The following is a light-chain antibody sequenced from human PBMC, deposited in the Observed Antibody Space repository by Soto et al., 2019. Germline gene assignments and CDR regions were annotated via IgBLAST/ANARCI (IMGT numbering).Light chain of an antibody. CDR2: GAS. CDR1: QIVSSSY. V-gene: IGKV3-20*01. Sequence: EIVLTQSPGTLSLSPGERATLSCRASQIVSSSYLAWYQQKPGQAPRLLHYGASSRATGIPDKFSGSGSGTDFTLTISRLEPEDFAVYYCQQYDISPLTFGGGTKGEIK. J-gene: IGKJ4*01. CDR3: QQYDISPLT.